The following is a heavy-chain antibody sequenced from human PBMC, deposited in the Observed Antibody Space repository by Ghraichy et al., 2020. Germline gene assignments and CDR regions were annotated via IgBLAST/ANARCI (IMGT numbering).Heavy chain of an antibody. J-gene: IGHJ4*02. V-gene: IGHV3-23*01. Sequence: GGSLRLSCAASGFSFSSFAISWVRQTPGKGLAWVSSISGGGEDTYYADSVRGRFTISRDNSKKTVYLQMNSLSAEDTAIYYCAKDPAYNFWSCYYDRFDNWGQETLLPVAS. D-gene: IGHD3-3*01. CDR1: GFSFSSFA. CDR3: AKDPAYNFWSCYYDRFDN. CDR2: ISGGGEDT.